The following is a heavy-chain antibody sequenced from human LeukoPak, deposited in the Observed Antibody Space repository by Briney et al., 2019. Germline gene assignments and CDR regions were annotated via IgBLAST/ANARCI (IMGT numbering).Heavy chain of an antibody. CDR2: IYPGDSDT. Sequence: GESLKISCKGSGYSFTSYWIGWVRQMPGKGLEWMGIIYPGDSDTRYSPSFQGQVTISADKSISTAYLQWSSLKASDTAMYYCAGHIPTYYDILTGYSYYYYMDVWGKGTTVTISS. CDR1: GYSFTSYW. J-gene: IGHJ6*03. V-gene: IGHV5-51*01. CDR3: AGHIPTYYDILTGYSYYYYMDV. D-gene: IGHD3-9*01.